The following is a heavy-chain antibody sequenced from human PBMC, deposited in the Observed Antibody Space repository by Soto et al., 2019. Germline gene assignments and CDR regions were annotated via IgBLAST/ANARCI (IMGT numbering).Heavy chain of an antibody. J-gene: IGHJ4*02. CDR3: AKDPYYDSSGYYYYFDY. D-gene: IGHD3-22*01. CDR2: ISGSGGST. V-gene: IGHV3-23*01. CDR1: GFTFSSYA. Sequence: QTGGSLRLSCAASGFTFSSYAMSWVRQAPGKGLEWVSAISGSGGSTYYADSVKGRFTISRDNSKNTLYLQMNSLRAEDTAVYYCAKDPYYDSSGYYYYFDYWGQGTLVTVSS.